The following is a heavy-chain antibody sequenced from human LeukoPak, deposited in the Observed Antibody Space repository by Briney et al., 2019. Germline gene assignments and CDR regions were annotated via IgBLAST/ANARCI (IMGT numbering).Heavy chain of an antibody. D-gene: IGHD3-3*01. J-gene: IGHJ4*02. CDR2: ISGSGGST. V-gene: IGHV3-23*01. CDR1: GFTFSSYA. CDR3: AKDTTFWSGPWEFDY. Sequence: GGSLRLSCAASGFTFSSYAMSWVRQAPGKGLEWVSAISGSGGSTYYADSVKGRFTISRDNSKNTLYLQMNSLRAEDTAVYYCAKDTTFWSGPWEFDYWGQGTLVTVSS.